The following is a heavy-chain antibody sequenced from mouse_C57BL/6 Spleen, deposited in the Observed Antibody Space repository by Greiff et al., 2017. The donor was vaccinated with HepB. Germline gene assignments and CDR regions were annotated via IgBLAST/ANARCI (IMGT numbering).Heavy chain of an antibody. CDR1: GYAFSSSW. CDR2: IYPGDGDT. J-gene: IGHJ4*01. CDR3: ARRDYAPMDY. Sequence: VQVVESGPELVKPGASVKISCKASGYAFSSSWMNWVKQRPGKGLEWIGRIYPGDGDTNYNGKFKGKATLTADKSSSTAYMQLSSLTSEDSAVYFCARRDYAPMDYWGQGTSVTVSS. V-gene: IGHV1-82*01. D-gene: IGHD1-1*01.